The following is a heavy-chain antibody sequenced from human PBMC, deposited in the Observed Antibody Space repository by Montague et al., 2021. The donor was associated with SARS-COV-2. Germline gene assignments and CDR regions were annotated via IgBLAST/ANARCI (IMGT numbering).Heavy chain of an antibody. Sequence: SETLSLTCTVSGGSISSYYWTWIRQPPGKGLESIGYIYRNGSTKYNPSLKGRVTISVDTSKNQFSLKLSSVSVADTAVYYCARGGGNSADYYNYTTDVWGQGTTVTVFS. J-gene: IGHJ6*02. CDR3: ARGGGNSADYYNYTTDV. D-gene: IGHD4-23*01. CDR2: IYRNGST. V-gene: IGHV4-59*01. CDR1: GGSISSYY.